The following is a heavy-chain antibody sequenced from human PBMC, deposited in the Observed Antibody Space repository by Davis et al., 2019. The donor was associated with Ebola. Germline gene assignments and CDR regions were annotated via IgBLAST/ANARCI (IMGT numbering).Heavy chain of an antibody. CDR3: ARDGDYDILTGSHPLDY. J-gene: IGHJ4*02. CDR2: IKQDGSEK. Sequence: PGGSLRLSCAASGFTFSSYWMSWVRQAPGKGLEWVANIKQDGSEKYYVDSVKGRFTISRDNAKNSLYLQMNSLRAEDTAVYYCARDGDYDILTGSHPLDYWGQGTLVTVSS. CDR1: GFTFSSYW. V-gene: IGHV3-7*01. D-gene: IGHD3-9*01.